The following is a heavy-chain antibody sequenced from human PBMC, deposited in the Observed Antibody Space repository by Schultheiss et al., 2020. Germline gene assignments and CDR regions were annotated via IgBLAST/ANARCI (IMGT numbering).Heavy chain of an antibody. Sequence: GGSLRLSCAASGFTFSSYAMSWVRQAPGKGLEWVSVIYGGGSTYYADSVKGRFTISRDSSKNTLYLQMNSLRAEDTAVYYCARDRSTSRYYYYYMDVWGKGNTGTVSS. D-gene: IGHD2-2*01. J-gene: IGHJ6*03. V-gene: IGHV3-66*01. CDR2: IYGGGST. CDR3: ARDRSTSRYYYYYMDV. CDR1: GFTFSSYA.